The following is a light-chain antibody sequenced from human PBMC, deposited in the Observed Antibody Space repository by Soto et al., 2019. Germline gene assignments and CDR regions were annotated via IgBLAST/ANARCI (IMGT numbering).Light chain of an antibody. J-gene: IGKJ4*01. CDR1: QSVSSSY. V-gene: IGKV3-20*01. Sequence: EIVLTQSPGTLSLSPGERATLSCRASQSVSSSYLAWYQQKPGQAPRLLVYVASSRATGIPDGFSGSGSGTDVTLTISRLEPEDFAVYYCHQYDSSPLTFGGGTKVEI. CDR3: HQYDSSPLT. CDR2: VAS.